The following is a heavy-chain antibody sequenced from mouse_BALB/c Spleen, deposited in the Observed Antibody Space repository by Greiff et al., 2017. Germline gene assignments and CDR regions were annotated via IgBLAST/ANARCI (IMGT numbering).Heavy chain of an antibody. CDR2: ISSGGGST. J-gene: IGHJ4*01. D-gene: IGHD2-10*02. Sequence: EVKLMESGGGLVKPGGSLKLSCAASGFAFSSYDMSWVRQTPEKRLEWVAYISSGGGSTYYPDTVKGRFTISRDNAKNTLYLQMSSLKSEDTAMYYCARERYGNYYYAMDYWGQGTTVTVSS. CDR1: GFAFSSYD. CDR3: ARERYGNYYYAMDY. V-gene: IGHV5-12-1*01.